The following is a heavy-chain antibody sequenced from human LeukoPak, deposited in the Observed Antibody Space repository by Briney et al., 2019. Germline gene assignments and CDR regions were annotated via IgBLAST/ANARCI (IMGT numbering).Heavy chain of an antibody. Sequence: GGSLRLSCAASGFTLSSYSMNWVRQAPGKGLEWVSSISSSSSYIYYADSVKGRFTISRDNAKNSLYLQMNSLRAEDTAVYYCARDFRLRYFDWWGQGTLVTVSS. D-gene: IGHD3-9*01. CDR2: ISSSSSYI. J-gene: IGHJ4*02. V-gene: IGHV3-21*01. CDR3: ARDFRLRYFDW. CDR1: GFTLSSYS.